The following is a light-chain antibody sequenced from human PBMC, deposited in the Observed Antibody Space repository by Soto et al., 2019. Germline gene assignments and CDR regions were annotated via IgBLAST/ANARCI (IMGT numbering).Light chain of an antibody. V-gene: IGLV2-14*01. CDR1: SSDVGGYNY. CDR3: SSQTASATVL. J-gene: IGLJ2*01. Sequence: QSALTQPASVSGSPGQSITISCTGTSSDVGGYNYVSWYQQHPGKAPKLMIYEVSNRPSGVSNRFSGSKSGNTASLTISGLQAEDEADYYCSSQTASATVLFGGGTKLTVL. CDR2: EVS.